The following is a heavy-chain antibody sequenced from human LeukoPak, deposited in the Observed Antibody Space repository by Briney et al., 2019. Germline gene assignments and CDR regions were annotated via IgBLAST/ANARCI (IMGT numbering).Heavy chain of an antibody. CDR2: ISTGGGST. V-gene: IGHV3-23*01. CDR3: AKSGGQ. D-gene: IGHD2-15*01. CDR1: GFTFSIYD. J-gene: IGHJ4*02. Sequence: GGSLRLSCAASGFTFSIYDMNWVRQAPGKGLEWVSTISTGGGSTYYADSVKGRFTISRDNSKSTLYLQINVLRGDDTAVYYCAKSGGQWGQGTLVTVSS.